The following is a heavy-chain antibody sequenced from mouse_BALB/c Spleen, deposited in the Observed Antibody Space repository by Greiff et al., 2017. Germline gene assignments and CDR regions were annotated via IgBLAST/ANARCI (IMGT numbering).Heavy chain of an antibody. J-gene: IGHJ3*01. V-gene: IGHV1-18*01. D-gene: IGHD2-14*01. CDR3: ARSRYDGAWFAY. CDR2: INPNNGGT. Sequence: EVQLQQSGPELVKPGASVKIPCKASGYTFTDYNMDWVKQSHGKSLEWIGDINPNNGGTIYNQKFKGKATLTVDKSSSTAYMQLSSLTSEDSAVYYCARSRYDGAWFAYWGQGTLVTVSA. CDR1: GYTFTDYN.